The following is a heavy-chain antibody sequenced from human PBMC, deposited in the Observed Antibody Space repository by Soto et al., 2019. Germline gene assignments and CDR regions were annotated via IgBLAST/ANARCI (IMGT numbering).Heavy chain of an antibody. CDR3: ARGFYDYVWGSYRYPAFDI. CDR2: ISSSGSTI. D-gene: IGHD3-16*02. V-gene: IGHV3-48*03. J-gene: IGHJ3*02. CDR1: GFTFSSYE. Sequence: GGSLRLSCAASGFTFSSYEMNWVRQAPGKGLEWVSYISSSGSTIYYADSVKGRFTISRDNAKNSLYLQMNSLRAEDTAVYYCARGFYDYVWGSYRYPAFDIWGQGTMVTVSS.